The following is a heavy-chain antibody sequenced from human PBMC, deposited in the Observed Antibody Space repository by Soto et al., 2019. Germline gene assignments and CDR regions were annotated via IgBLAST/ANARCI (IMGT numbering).Heavy chain of an antibody. J-gene: IGHJ6*02. Sequence: GGSLRLSCAASGFTFSSYAMHWVRQAPGKGLEWVSVISYDGSKKYYADSVKGRFTIYIDNSKNTLYLQMNSLRAEDTAVYYCARDTLYDILTGYYDDGMDXWGQGTPVTVS. D-gene: IGHD3-9*01. CDR1: GFTFSSYA. CDR3: ARDTLYDILTGYYDDGMDX. V-gene: IGHV3-30-3*01. CDR2: ISYDGSKK.